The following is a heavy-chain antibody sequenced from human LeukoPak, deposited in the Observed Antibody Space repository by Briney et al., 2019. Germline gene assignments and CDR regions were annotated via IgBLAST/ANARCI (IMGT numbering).Heavy chain of an antibody. J-gene: IGHJ6*02. CDR1: GFTFSNYN. Sequence: GGFLRLSCAASGFTFSNYNFYWVRQAPGKGLEWVSSISSTSSYIYYADSMKGRFTISRDNAKNSLYLQMNSLRAEDTAVYYCARALWSGPVYYGMDVWGQGTTVTVSS. CDR2: ISSTSSYI. D-gene: IGHD3-10*01. V-gene: IGHV3-21*01. CDR3: ARALWSGPVYYGMDV.